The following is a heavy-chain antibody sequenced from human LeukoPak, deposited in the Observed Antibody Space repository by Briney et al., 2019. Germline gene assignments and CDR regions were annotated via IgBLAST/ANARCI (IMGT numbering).Heavy chain of an antibody. V-gene: IGHV1-18*01. CDR1: GYTFTSYG. D-gene: IGHD3-9*01. J-gene: IGHJ4*02. CDR3: ARDQTPYYDILTASDY. Sequence: ASVKVSCKASGYTFTSYGISWVRQAPGQGLEWMGWISAYNGNTNYAQKLQGRVTMTTDTSTSTAYMELRSLRSDDTAVYYCARDQTPYYDILTASDYGGKEPLLTVSS. CDR2: ISAYNGNT.